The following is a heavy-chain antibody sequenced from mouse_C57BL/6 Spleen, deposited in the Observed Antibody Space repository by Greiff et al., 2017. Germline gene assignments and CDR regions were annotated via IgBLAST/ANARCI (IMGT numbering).Heavy chain of an antibody. CDR2: INPYNGDT. Sequence: VQLKESGPELVKPGDSVKISCKASGYSFTDYFMHWVMQSHGKSLEWIGRINPYNGDTFYNQKFKGKATLTVDKSSSTAHMELRSLTSEDSAVYYCARCYYYYPYYYAMDYWGQGTSVTVSS. V-gene: IGHV1-20*01. CDR1: GYSFTDYF. J-gene: IGHJ4*01. D-gene: IGHD2-4*01. CDR3: ARCYYYYPYYYAMDY.